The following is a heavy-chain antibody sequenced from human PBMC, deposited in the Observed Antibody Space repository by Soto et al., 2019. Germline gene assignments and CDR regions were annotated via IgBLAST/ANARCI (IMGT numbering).Heavy chain of an antibody. CDR1: GGSISSGGYY. Sequence: QVQLQESGPGLVKPSQTLSLTCTVSGGSISSGGYYWSWIRQHPGKGLEWIGYIYYSGSTYYNPSRKSRVTISLDTSKNHFSLKLSSVTAADTAVYYCAASCVGCGGFNYYGMDVWGQVTTVTVSS. V-gene: IGHV4-31*03. J-gene: IGHJ6*02. CDR2: IYYSGST. D-gene: IGHD2-21*01. CDR3: AASCVGCGGFNYYGMDV.